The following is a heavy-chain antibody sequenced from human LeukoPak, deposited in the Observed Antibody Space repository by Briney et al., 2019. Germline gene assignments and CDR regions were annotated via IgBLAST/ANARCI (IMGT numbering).Heavy chain of an antibody. J-gene: IGHJ4*02. Sequence: SETLSLTCTVSGGSISSYYWSWIRQPAGKGLEWIGRIYTSGSTNYNPSLKSRVTMSVDTSKNQFSLKLSSVTAADTAVYYCARGRRLLYRLNTMSLVFDYWGQGTLVTVSS. D-gene: IGHD3-3*01. CDR1: GGSISSYY. CDR3: ARGRRLLYRLNTMSLVFDY. CDR2: IYTSGST. V-gene: IGHV4-4*07.